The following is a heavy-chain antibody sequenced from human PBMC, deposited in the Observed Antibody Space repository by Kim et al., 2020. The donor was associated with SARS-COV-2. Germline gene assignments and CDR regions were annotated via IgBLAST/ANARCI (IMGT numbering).Heavy chain of an antibody. J-gene: IGHJ3*02. CDR2: ISAYNGNT. D-gene: IGHD3-9*01. CDR1: GYTFTSYG. Sequence: ASVKVSCKASGYTFTSYGISWVRQAPGQGLEWMGWISAYNGNTNYAQKLQGRVTMTTDTSTSTAYMELRSLRSDDTAVYYCARGLLPGSLATDAFDIWGQGTMVTVSS. CDR3: ARGLLPGSLATDAFDI. V-gene: IGHV1-18*01.